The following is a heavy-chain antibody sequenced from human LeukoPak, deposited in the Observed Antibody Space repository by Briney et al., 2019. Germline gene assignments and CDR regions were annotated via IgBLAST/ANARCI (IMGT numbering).Heavy chain of an antibody. V-gene: IGHV3-21*01. CDR3: ARATLPMVRGVPSLGYYMDV. D-gene: IGHD3-10*01. Sequence: GGSLRLSCAASGFTFSSYSMNWVRQAPGKGLEWVSSISSSSSYIYYADSVKGRFTISIDNAKNSLYLQMNSLRAEDTAVYYCARATLPMVRGVPSLGYYMDVWGKGTTVTVSS. CDR1: GFTFSSYS. J-gene: IGHJ6*03. CDR2: ISSSSSYI.